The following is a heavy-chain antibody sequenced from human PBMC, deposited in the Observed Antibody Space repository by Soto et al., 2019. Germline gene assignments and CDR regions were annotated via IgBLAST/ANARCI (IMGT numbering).Heavy chain of an antibody. V-gene: IGHV4-30-2*01. J-gene: IGHJ4*02. CDR2: IYHSGST. CDR3: ARVVAVAGYFDY. Sequence: LSLTCAVSGGSISSGGYSWSWIRQPPGKGLEWIGYIYHSGSTYYNPSLKSRVTISVDRSKNQFSLKLSSVTAADTAVYYCARVVAVAGYFDYWGQGTLVTVSS. D-gene: IGHD6-19*01. CDR1: GGSISSGGYS.